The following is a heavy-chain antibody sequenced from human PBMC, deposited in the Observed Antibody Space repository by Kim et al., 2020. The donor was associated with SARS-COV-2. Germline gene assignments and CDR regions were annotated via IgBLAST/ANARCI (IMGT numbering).Heavy chain of an antibody. Sequence: ASVKVSCKASGYTFTSYDINWVRQATGQGLEWMGWMNPNSGNTGYAQKFQGRVTMTRNTSISTAYMELSSPRSEDTAVYYCAIGRVPDYVWGSYRFGFDYWGQGTLVTVSS. CDR1: GYTFTSYD. J-gene: IGHJ4*02. D-gene: IGHD3-16*02. CDR2: MNPNSGNT. CDR3: AIGRVPDYVWGSYRFGFDY. V-gene: IGHV1-8*01.